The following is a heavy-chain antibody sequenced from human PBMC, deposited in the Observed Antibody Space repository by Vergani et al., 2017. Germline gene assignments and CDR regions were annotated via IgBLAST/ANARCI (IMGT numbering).Heavy chain of an antibody. D-gene: IGHD3-9*01. CDR3: ARDAPRDGYSDWLLAGCYYYCMDV. CDR1: GGTFNSYA. CDR2: IIPIFGTA. J-gene: IGHJ6*02. V-gene: IGHV1-69*12. Sequence: QVQLVQSGAEVKKPGSSVKVSCKASGGTFNSYAISWVRQAPGQGLEWMGGIIPIFGTANYAQKFQGRVTITAEESTSTAYMELSSLRSEDTAVYYCARDAPRDGYSDWLLAGCYYYCMDVWGQGTTVTVSS.